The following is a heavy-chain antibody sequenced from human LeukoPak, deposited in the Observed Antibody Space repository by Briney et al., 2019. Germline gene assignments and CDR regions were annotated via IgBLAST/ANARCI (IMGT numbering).Heavy chain of an antibody. Sequence: ASVKVSCKASGYTFTGYYIHWVRQAPGQGLEWVGWINPNNGGTNYAQKFQGRVTMTRDTSISTAYMELSRLRSDDTAVYYCARSYCGGDCLIDYWGQGTLVTVSS. CDR3: ARSYCGGDCLIDY. V-gene: IGHV1-2*02. D-gene: IGHD2-21*02. CDR2: INPNNGGT. CDR1: GYTFTGYY. J-gene: IGHJ4*02.